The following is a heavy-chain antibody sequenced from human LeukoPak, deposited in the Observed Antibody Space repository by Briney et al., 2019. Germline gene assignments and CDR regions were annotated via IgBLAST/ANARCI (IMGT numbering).Heavy chain of an antibody. V-gene: IGHV4-4*02. CDR2: IYHSGST. CDR3: ARVKLVGAIRVFDY. J-gene: IGHJ4*02. D-gene: IGHD1-26*01. CDR1: GGSISSSNW. Sequence: PSETLSLTCAVSGGSISSSNWWTWVRPPPGKGLEWIGEIYHSGSTNYNPSLKSRVTISVDKSKNQFSLKLSSVTAADTAVYYCARVKLVGAIRVFDYWGQGTLVTVSS.